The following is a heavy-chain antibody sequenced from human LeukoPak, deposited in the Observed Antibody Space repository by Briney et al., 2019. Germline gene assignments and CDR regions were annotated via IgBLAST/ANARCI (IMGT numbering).Heavy chain of an antibody. Sequence: EASVKVSCKASGFTFTSSAMQWVRQARGQRLEWIGWIVVGSGNTNYAQKFQERVTITRDMSTSTAYMELSSLRSEDTAVYYCARTTVVPAACYMDVWGKGTTVTVSS. CDR1: GFTFTSSA. D-gene: IGHD2-2*01. V-gene: IGHV1-58*02. J-gene: IGHJ6*03. CDR3: ARTTVVPAACYMDV. CDR2: IVVGSGNT.